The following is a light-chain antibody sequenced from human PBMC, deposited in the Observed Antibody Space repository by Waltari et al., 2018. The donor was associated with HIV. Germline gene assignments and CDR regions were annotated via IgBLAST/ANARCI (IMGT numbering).Light chain of an antibody. CDR2: DVS. CDR3: CSYAGSYTL. J-gene: IGLJ2*01. Sequence: QSALIQPRSVSGSPGQSVTISCTGTSSDVGGYNYVSWYQQHPGKAPKLMIYDVSKRPSGVPDRFSGSKSGNTASLTISGLQAEDEADYYCCSYAGSYTLFGGGTKLTVL. V-gene: IGLV2-11*01. CDR1: SSDVGGYNY.